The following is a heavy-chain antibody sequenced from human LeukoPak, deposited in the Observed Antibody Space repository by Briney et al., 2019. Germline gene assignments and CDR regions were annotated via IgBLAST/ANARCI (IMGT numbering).Heavy chain of an antibody. CDR1: GFTFSSYA. Sequence: GGSLRLSCVASGFTFSSYAMSWVRQAPGEGLEWVSAISGSGVTTHYAGSVKGRFSISRDNSKNSLYLQMNSLRAEDTALYYCARRVQYYFDYWGQGTLVTVSS. J-gene: IGHJ4*02. CDR3: ARRVQYYFDY. V-gene: IGHV3-23*01. CDR2: ISGSGVTT.